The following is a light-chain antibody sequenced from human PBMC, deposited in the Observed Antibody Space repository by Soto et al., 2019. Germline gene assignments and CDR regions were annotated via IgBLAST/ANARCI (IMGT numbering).Light chain of an antibody. V-gene: IGLV2-14*01. CDR3: RSYTSSTTRV. Sequence: QAALTQPASVSGSPGQSITISCTGTTSDVGGYNYFSWYQQHPGIAPKLMISEVSNRPSGVSNRLSGAKSGNTASLTISGLQAEDEADYFCRSYTSSTTRVFGTGTKLTVL. CDR2: EVS. J-gene: IGLJ1*01. CDR1: TSDVGGYNY.